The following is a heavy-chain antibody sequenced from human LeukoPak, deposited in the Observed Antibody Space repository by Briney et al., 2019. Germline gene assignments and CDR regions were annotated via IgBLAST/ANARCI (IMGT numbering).Heavy chain of an antibody. D-gene: IGHD6-13*01. CDR2: INDGGGST. CDR1: GFIFSTYV. J-gene: IGHJ4*02. V-gene: IGHV3-23*01. Sequence: GGSLRLSCAASGFIFSTYVMTWVRRAPGKGLEWVSSINDGGGSTYYADSVKGRFTISRDNSKSTVYLQMNSLRAGDTAVYYCAKDSSSSSVRGYFDCRGQGTLVTVSS. CDR3: AKDSSSSSVRGYFDC.